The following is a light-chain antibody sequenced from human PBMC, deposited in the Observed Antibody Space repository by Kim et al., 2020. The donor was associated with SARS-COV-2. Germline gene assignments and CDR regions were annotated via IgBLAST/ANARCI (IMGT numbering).Light chain of an antibody. CDR3: QQYGGSPRYS. CDR1: QSVSSKY. Sequence: EIVLTQSPGTLSLSPGERATLSCRASQSVSSKYFAWYQQKPGQAPRLLIYGASNRATGIPDRFSGSGSGTDFTLTISRLEPEDFAVYYCQQYGGSPRYSFGQGTKVDIK. V-gene: IGKV3-20*01. CDR2: GAS. J-gene: IGKJ2*01.